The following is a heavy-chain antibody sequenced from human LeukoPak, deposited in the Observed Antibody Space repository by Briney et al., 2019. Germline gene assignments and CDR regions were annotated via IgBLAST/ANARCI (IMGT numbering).Heavy chain of an antibody. V-gene: IGHV4-61*01. Sequence: SETLSLTCTVSGGSVSSGSYFWSWIRQPPGKGLEWIGYFYYTGTTDYNPSLKSRVTISVDTSKNQFSLKLNSVAAADTAVYYCARVGWGPTHLGQGTPVTVSS. CDR2: FYYTGTT. CDR1: GGSVSSGSYF. D-gene: IGHD1-26*01. CDR3: ARVGWGPTH. J-gene: IGHJ4*02.